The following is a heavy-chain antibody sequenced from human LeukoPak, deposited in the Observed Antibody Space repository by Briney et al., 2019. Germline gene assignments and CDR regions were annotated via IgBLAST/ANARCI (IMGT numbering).Heavy chain of an antibody. CDR1: GGSISSYY. J-gene: IGHJ6*03. Sequence: SETLSLTCTVSGGSISSYYWNWIRQPPGKGLEWIGYIYYSGSTNYNPSLKSRVTISVDTSKNQFSLKLSSVTAADTAVYYCARGVGNYGSRYYMDVWGKGTTVTVSS. CDR2: IYYSGST. V-gene: IGHV4-59*01. CDR3: ARGVGNYGSRYYMDV. D-gene: IGHD4-11*01.